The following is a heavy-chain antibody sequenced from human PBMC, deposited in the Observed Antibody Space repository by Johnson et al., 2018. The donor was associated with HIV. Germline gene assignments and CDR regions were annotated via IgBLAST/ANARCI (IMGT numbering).Heavy chain of an antibody. D-gene: IGHD3-10*01. V-gene: IGHV3-30*02. Sequence: VESGGGLVQPGGSLRLSCAASGFTFSSYGMHWVRQAPGKGLEWVAFIRYDGSNKYYADSVKGRFTISRDNSKNTLYLQMNSLRAEDTAVYYCAKDYEWFGEFVDAFDIWGQGTMVTVSS. CDR3: AKDYEWFGEFVDAFDI. J-gene: IGHJ3*02. CDR2: IRYDGSNK. CDR1: GFTFSSYG.